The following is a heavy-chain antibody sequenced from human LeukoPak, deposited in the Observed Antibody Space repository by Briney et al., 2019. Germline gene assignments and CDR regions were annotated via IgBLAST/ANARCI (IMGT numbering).Heavy chain of an antibody. CDR2: IYHSGGT. Sequence: PSETLSLTCAVSGYSISSGYYWGWIRQSPGKGLEWVGNIYHSGGTYYNPSLKSRVTISVDTSKNQFSLKLSPVTAADTAMYYCARVRASYNWIDVGLDYWGQGTLVIVSS. D-gene: IGHD1-20*01. CDR1: GYSISSGYY. V-gene: IGHV4-38-2*01. J-gene: IGHJ4*02. CDR3: ARVRASYNWIDVGLDY.